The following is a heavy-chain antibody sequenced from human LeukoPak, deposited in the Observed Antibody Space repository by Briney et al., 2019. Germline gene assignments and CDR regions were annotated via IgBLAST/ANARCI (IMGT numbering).Heavy chain of an antibody. D-gene: IGHD6-13*01. J-gene: IGHJ4*02. CDR2: INHSGST. CDR3: ARQSEYSSRMDY. V-gene: IGHV4-34*01. CDR1: GGSFSGYY. Sequence: SETLSHTCAVYGGSFSGYYWSWIRQPPGKGLEWIGEINHSGSTNYNPSLKSRVTISVDTSKNQFSLKLSSVTAAGTAVYYCARQSEYSSRMDYWGQGTLVTVSS.